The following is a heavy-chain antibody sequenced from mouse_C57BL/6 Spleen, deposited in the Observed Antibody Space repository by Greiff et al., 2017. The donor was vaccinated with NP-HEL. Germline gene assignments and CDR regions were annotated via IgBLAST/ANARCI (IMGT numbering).Heavy chain of an antibody. J-gene: IGHJ2*01. CDR1: GYSFTGYY. CDR3: AREVYYSVDY. Sequence: VQLQQSGPELVKPGASVKISCKASGYSFTGYYMNWVKQSPEKSLEWIGEINPSTGGTTYNQKFKAKATLTVDKSSSTAYMQLKSLTSEDSAVYYCAREVYYSVDYWGQGTTLTVSS. D-gene: IGHD2-12*01. V-gene: IGHV1-42*01. CDR2: INPSTGGT.